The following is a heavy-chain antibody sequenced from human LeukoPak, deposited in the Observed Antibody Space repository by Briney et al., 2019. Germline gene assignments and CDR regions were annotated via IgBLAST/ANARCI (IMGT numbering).Heavy chain of an antibody. CDR1: SYTFTSYY. CDR2: VNPSGGST. Sequence: ASVKVSCKASSYTFTSYYMHWVRQAPGQGLEWMGIVNPSGGSTSYAQKFQGRVTTTRDTSTSTVYMELSSLRSEDTAVYYCARDTYPDYYYYMDVWGKGTTVTVSS. V-gene: IGHV1-46*01. J-gene: IGHJ6*03. CDR3: ARDTYPDYYYYMDV.